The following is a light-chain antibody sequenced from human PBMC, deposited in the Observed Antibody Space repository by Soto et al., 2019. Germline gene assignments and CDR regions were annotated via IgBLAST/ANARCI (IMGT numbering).Light chain of an antibody. J-gene: IGKJ4*01. Sequence: ATQMTQSPSSLSASVGARVTITCRASHGISNALGWYQQNPGKAPTLLIYAASSLQSGVPSRFSGSGSGTDFTLTISTPQPEYCAPYDGQQDYNCPQTFGRGTKVEVK. CDR2: AAS. CDR1: HGISNA. CDR3: QQDYNCPQT. V-gene: IGKV1-6*01.